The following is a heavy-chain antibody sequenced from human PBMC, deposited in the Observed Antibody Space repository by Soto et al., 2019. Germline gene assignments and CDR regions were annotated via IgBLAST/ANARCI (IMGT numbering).Heavy chain of an antibody. Sequence: GGSLRLSCAASGFTFSSYAMHWVRQAPGKGLEWVAVISYDGSNKYYADSVKGRFTISRDNSKNTLYLQMNSLRAEDTAVYYCARDNYSGYDVDTNNWFDPWGQGTLVTVSS. CDR1: GFTFSSYA. CDR2: ISYDGSNK. J-gene: IGHJ5*02. D-gene: IGHD5-12*01. CDR3: ARDNYSGYDVDTNNWFDP. V-gene: IGHV3-30-3*01.